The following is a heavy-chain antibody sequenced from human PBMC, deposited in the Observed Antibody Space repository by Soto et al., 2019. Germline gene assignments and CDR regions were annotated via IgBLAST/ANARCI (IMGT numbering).Heavy chain of an antibody. CDR3: ARQGFGPLHGLVDV. CDR2: MDYNGYT. Sequence: QVQLQGSGPGLVKPSETLSLTCTISGGPMTNYYCSWFRQPPGQGLEWLGYMDYNGYTSYNPSLRRRVTISLETSNSHLSLNRRSGTAADTALYYFARQGFGPLHGLVDVWGQGTTVTVSS. D-gene: IGHD3-10*01. V-gene: IGHV4-59*08. CDR1: GGPMTNYY. J-gene: IGHJ6*02.